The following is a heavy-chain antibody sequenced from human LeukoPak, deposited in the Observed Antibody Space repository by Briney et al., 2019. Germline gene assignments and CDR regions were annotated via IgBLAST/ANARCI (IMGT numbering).Heavy chain of an antibody. D-gene: IGHD6-19*01. CDR1: GYTFTSYY. Sequence: ASVKVSCRASGYTFTSYYMHWVRQAPGQGLEWMGIINPSGGSTSYAQKFQGGVTMTRDTSTSTVYMELSSLRSEDTAVYYCARGGSGWYGDYWGQGTLVTVSS. CDR3: ARGGSGWYGDY. CDR2: INPSGGST. V-gene: IGHV1-46*01. J-gene: IGHJ4*02.